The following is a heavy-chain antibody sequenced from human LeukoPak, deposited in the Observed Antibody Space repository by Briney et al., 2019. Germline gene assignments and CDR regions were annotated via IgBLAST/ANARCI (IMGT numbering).Heavy chain of an antibody. V-gene: IGHV4-59*01. D-gene: IGHD3-16*01. J-gene: IGHJ5*02. CDR1: GGSISSYY. CDR3: ARVAYRAPFDP. Sequence: SETLSLTCTVSGGSISSYYWSWIRQPPGKGLEWIGYIYYSGSTNYNPSLKSRVTISVDTSKNQFSLKLSSVIAADTAVYYCARVAYRAPFDPWGQGTLVTVSS. CDR2: IYYSGST.